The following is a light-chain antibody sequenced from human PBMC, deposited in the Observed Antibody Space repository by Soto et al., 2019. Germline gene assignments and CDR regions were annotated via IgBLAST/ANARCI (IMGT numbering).Light chain of an antibody. CDR2: GNN. CDR1: SSSIGNNA. J-gene: IGLJ1*01. CDR3: AAWDDSLNGYV. Sequence: QSVLTQPPSASGTPGQRVTISCSGSSSSIGNNAVNWYQQLPGTAPKLLIYGNNQRPSGVPDRFSGSKSGTSASLAISGLQSEDDADYYCAAWDDSLNGYVFGTGTKVTVL. V-gene: IGLV1-44*01.